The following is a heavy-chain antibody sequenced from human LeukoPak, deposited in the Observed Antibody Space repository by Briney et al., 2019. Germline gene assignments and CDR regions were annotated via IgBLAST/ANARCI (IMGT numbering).Heavy chain of an antibody. CDR2: ISGSGGST. D-gene: IGHD6-6*01. CDR1: GFTFSSYA. J-gene: IGHJ4*02. CDR3: AEGRYSSSSLPGAD. Sequence: PGGSLRLSCAASGFTFSSYAMSWVRQAPGKGLEWVSAISGSGGSTYYADSVKGRFTISRDNSKNTLYLQMNSLRAEDTAVYYCAEGRYSSSSLPGADWGQGTLVTVSS. V-gene: IGHV3-23*01.